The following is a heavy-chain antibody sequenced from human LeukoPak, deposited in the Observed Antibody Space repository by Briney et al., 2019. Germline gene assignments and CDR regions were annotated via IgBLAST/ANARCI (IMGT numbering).Heavy chain of an antibody. Sequence: GGSLRLSCAASGFTFSSYEMNWVRQAPGKVLEWVSYISSSGSTIYYADSVKGRFTISRDNAKNSLYLQMNSLRAEDTAVYYCARQQNILTGYVEYYFDYWGQGTLVTVSS. CDR1: GFTFSSYE. V-gene: IGHV3-48*03. CDR3: ARQQNILTGYVEYYFDY. CDR2: ISSSGSTI. D-gene: IGHD3-9*01. J-gene: IGHJ4*02.